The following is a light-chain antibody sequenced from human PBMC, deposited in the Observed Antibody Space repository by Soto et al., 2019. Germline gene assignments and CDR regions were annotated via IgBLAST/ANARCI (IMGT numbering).Light chain of an antibody. Sequence: IQMTQSPSTLSASVGDRVTITCRASQSISVWLAWYQQKAGKAPNLLIYKASRLESGVPSRFSGSGSGTDFTLTISSLEPEDFAVYYCQQRSNWPGTFCPRTKVDIK. CDR2: KAS. CDR1: QSISVW. CDR3: QQRSNWPGT. J-gene: IGKJ3*01. V-gene: IGKV1-5*03.